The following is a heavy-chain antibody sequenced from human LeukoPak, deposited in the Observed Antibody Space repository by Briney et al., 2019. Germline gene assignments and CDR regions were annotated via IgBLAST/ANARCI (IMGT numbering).Heavy chain of an antibody. Sequence: GGSLRLSCAASGFTFSSYGMHWVRQAPGKGLEWVAFISFNDGANTNYADSVRGRFTISRDIFKNTLFLQMNSLRPEDTAIYYCARDLGATVVTAGPDYWGQGTVVTVSS. V-gene: IGHV3-30*03. D-gene: IGHD4-23*01. CDR2: ISFNDGANT. CDR1: GFTFSSYG. CDR3: ARDLGATVVTAGPDY. J-gene: IGHJ4*02.